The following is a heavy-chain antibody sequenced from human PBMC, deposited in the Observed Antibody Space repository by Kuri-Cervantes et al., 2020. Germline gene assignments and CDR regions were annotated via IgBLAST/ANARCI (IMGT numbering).Heavy chain of an antibody. CDR1: GFAFSTHS. J-gene: IGHJ4*02. Sequence: GGSLRLSCAVSGFAFSTHSMTWFRQAPGRGLEWVANINPDGRDKNYLDSVKGRFTISRDNAKNSLDLQMNSLRVEDTAVFYCARHGQVPTDWGQGTLVTVSS. D-gene: IGHD4/OR15-4a*01. CDR3: ARHGQVPTD. CDR2: INPDGRDK. V-gene: IGHV3-7*01.